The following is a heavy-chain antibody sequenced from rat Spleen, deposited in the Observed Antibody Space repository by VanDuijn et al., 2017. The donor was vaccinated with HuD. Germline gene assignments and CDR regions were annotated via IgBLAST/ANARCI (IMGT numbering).Heavy chain of an antibody. D-gene: IGHD1-1*01. CDR1: GFSLTTYN. Sequence: QVQLKETGPDLVQLTQTLSITCTVSGFSLTTYNVHWVRQPPGKGLEWMGAMWNGGGTDYNSAFKSRLSISRDTSKSQVFLKMNSLQTEDTAKYFCAREGLITTVVTGFDYWGQGVMVTVSS. CDR3: AREGLITTVVTGFDY. CDR2: MWNGGGT. J-gene: IGHJ2*01. V-gene: IGHV2-64*01.